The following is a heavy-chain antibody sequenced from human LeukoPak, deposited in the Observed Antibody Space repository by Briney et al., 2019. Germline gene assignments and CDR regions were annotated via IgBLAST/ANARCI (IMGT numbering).Heavy chain of an antibody. CDR1: GFSFSSYA. D-gene: IGHD3-3*01. CDR3: AKDAGDFWSVPGWFDP. V-gene: IGHV3-23*01. J-gene: IGHJ5*02. Sequence: PGGSLRLSCAASGFSFSSYAMSWVRQAPGKGLEWVSAISGSGGNTYYADSVRGRFTISRDNSKNTLYLQMNSLRAEDTAVYYCAKDAGDFWSVPGWFDPWGQGTLVTVSS. CDR2: ISGSGGNT.